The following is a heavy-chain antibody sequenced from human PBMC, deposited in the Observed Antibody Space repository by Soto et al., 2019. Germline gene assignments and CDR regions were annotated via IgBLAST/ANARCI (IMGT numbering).Heavy chain of an antibody. CDR2: ISYDGSNK. Sequence: GGSLRLSCAASGFTFSSYGMHWVRQAPGKGLEWVAVISYDGSNKYYADSVKGRFTISRDNSKNTLYLQMNSLRAEDTAVYYCAKDTGSGERDYYYYGMDVWDQGTTVTVSS. CDR3: AKDTGSGERDYYYYGMDV. V-gene: IGHV3-30*18. CDR1: GFTFSSYG. J-gene: IGHJ6*02. D-gene: IGHD6-19*01.